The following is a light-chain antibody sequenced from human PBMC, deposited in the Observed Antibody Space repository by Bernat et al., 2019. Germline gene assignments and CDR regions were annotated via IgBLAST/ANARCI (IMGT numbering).Light chain of an antibody. CDR2: SNS. CDR3: AAWDDSLNGYD. V-gene: IGLV1-44*01. Sequence: QSVLTQPPSASGTPGQRVTISCSGSSSNIGINTVNWYQQLPGTAPKLLIYSNSQRPSGVPDRFSGSKSGTSASLAISGLQSEDEADYYCAAWDDSLNGYDFGTGTKVTVL. CDR1: SSNIGINT. J-gene: IGLJ1*01.